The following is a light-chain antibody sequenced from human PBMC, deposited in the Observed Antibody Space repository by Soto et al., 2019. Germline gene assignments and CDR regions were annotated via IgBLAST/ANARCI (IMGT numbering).Light chain of an antibody. V-gene: IGLV2-14*03. Sequence: QSVLTQPASVSGSPGQSITISCTGTSSDVGGYNYVSWYQHHPGKAPKLIIYDVTNRPSGVSNPFSGSKSGNTASLTISGLQPEDEADNYCSSYTTSNTPQLVFGTSTKVTVL. CDR2: DVT. CDR1: SSDVGGYNY. CDR3: SSYTTSNTPQLV. J-gene: IGLJ1*01.